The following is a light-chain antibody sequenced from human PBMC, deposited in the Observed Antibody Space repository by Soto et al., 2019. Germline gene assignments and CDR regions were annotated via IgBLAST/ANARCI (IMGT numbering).Light chain of an antibody. CDR1: QAISNY. Sequence: DIQITQSQSSLSASVRDRFTITCQASQAISNYLNWYQQKPGKAPKLLIYDASNLETGVPSRFSGSGSGTDFTLTISSLQPEDFATYYCHQSYSTPITFGQGTRLEI. CDR3: HQSYSTPIT. V-gene: IGKV1-39*01. CDR2: DAS. J-gene: IGKJ5*01.